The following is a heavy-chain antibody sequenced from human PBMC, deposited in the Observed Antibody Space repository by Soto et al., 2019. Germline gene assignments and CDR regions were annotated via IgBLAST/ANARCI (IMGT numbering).Heavy chain of an antibody. CDR2: TYYRSKWYN. Sequence: SQTLSLTCVISGDSVSSNSAAWNWIRQSPSRGLEWLGRTYYRSKWYNDYAVSVKSRITINPDTSKNQFSLQLNSVTPEDTAVYYCARDPGVCVGGSCHYYYYYGMDVWGQGTTVTVS. CDR3: ARDPGVCVGGSCHYYYYYGMDV. CDR1: GDSVSSNSAA. J-gene: IGHJ6*02. D-gene: IGHD2-15*01. V-gene: IGHV6-1*01.